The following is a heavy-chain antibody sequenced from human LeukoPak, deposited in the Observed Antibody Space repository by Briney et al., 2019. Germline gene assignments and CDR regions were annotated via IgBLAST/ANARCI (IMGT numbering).Heavy chain of an antibody. J-gene: IGHJ2*01. CDR2: ISGSGGGT. CDR3: ARRALVVATSYWYLDL. CDR1: GFTFSSYA. D-gene: IGHD2-15*01. V-gene: IGHV3-23*01. Sequence: GASLRLSCAASGFTFSSYAMSWVRQAPGKGLEWVSGISGSGGGTFYADSVEGRSTISRDSSQNTLYLQINSLRAEDTAVYSCARRALVVATSYWYLDLWGRGTLVTVSS.